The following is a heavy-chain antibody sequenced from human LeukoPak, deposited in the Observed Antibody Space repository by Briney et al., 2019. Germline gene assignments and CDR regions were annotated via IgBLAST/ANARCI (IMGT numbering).Heavy chain of an antibody. J-gene: IGHJ4*02. CDR3: ARDGYSYALVYSFDY. D-gene: IGHD5-18*01. V-gene: IGHV3-30-3*01. CDR2: ISYDGSNK. Sequence: GGSLGLSCAASGFTFSSYAMHWVRQAPGKGLEWVAVISYDGSNKYYADSVKGRFTISRDNSKNTLYLQMNSLRAEDTAVYYCARDGYSYALVYSFDYWGQGTLVTVSS. CDR1: GFTFSSYA.